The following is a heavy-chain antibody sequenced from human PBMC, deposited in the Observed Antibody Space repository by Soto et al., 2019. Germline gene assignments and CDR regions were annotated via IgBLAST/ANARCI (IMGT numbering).Heavy chain of an antibody. Sequence: QVQLVESGGGVVQPGRSLRLSCAASGFTFSSYGMHWVRQAPGKGLEWVAVISYDGSNKYYADSVKGRFTICRDNSKNTLYLQRNSLRAEDTAVYYCAKVKYIAVPGGTLHYWGQGTLVTVSS. J-gene: IGHJ4*02. CDR3: AKVKYIAVPGGTLHY. V-gene: IGHV3-30*18. CDR1: GFTFSSYG. CDR2: ISYDGSNK. D-gene: IGHD6-19*01.